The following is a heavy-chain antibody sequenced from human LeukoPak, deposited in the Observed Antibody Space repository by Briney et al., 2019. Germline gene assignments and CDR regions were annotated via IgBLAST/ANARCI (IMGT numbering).Heavy chain of an antibody. Sequence: GGSLRLSCAASGFTFSSYAMHWVRQAPGKGLEWVAVISYDGSNKYYADSVKGRFTISRDNSKNTLYLQMNSLRAEDTAVYYCARVPVGAGVAGSFFDYWGQGTLVTVSS. CDR2: ISYDGSNK. J-gene: IGHJ4*02. CDR3: ARVPVGAGVAGSFFDY. D-gene: IGHD1-26*01. V-gene: IGHV3-30*01. CDR1: GFTFSSYA.